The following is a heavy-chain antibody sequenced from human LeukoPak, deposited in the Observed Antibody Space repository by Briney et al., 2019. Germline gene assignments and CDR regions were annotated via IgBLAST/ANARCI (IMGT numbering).Heavy chain of an antibody. V-gene: IGHV3-7*01. D-gene: IGHD2-15*01. CDR3: ARGGYCSGGSCRNYYMDV. CDR1: GFTFSRYW. J-gene: IGHJ6*03. Sequence: PGGSLRLSCAASGFTFSRYWMSWVRQAPGKGLEWVANIKQDGSEKYYVDSVKGRFTISRDNAKNSLYLQMNSLRAEDTAVYYGARGGYCSGGSCRNYYMDVWGKGTTVTVSS. CDR2: IKQDGSEK.